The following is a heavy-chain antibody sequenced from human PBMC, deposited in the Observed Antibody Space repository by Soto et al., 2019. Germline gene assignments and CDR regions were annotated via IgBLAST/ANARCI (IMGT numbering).Heavy chain of an antibody. J-gene: IGHJ6*02. CDR2: IIPIFGTA. CDR3: ARPSRGSSNYAMDV. Sequence: QVQLVQSGAEVKKPGSSVKVSCKTSGVTFSAYALSWVRQAPGQGLEWMGGIIPIFGTASYAQKFQGRITITADGSTTTAYMELGSLRSEDTAVYFCARPSRGSSNYAMDVWGQGTTVTVSS. CDR1: GVTFSAYA. V-gene: IGHV1-69*12. D-gene: IGHD6-6*01.